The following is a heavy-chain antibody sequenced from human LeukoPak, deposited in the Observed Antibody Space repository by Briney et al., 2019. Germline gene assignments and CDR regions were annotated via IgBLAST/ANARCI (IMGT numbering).Heavy chain of an antibody. CDR2: INPNSGGT. CDR3: AREIARGAFDI. V-gene: IGHV1-2*02. Sequence: GASVKVSCKASGSTFIGYYMHWVRQAPGQGLEWMGWINPNSGGTNYAQKSQSRVTMTRDTSISTAYMELRTLRSDATAVYYFAREIARGAFDIWGQGTMVTVSS. CDR1: GSTFIGYY. D-gene: IGHD3-10*01. J-gene: IGHJ3*02.